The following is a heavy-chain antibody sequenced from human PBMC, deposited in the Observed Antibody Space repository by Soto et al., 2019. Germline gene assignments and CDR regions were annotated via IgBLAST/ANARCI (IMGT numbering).Heavy chain of an antibody. V-gene: IGHV3-21*01. D-gene: IGHD2-2*02. CDR1: GFTFSSYT. Sequence: WGSLRLSCAASGFTFSSYTMNWFRQAPGRGLEWVSSIGTSSSYIYYADSVKGRFTISRDNAKNSLFLQMNSLRADDTAVYYCARDSVREYLYHYYGIDGSGQGTKVTVSS. CDR2: IGTSSSYI. CDR3: ARDSVREYLYHYYGIDG. J-gene: IGHJ6*02.